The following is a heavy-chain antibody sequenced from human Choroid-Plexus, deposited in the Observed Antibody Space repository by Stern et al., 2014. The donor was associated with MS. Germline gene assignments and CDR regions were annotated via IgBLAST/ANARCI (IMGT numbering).Heavy chain of an antibody. V-gene: IGHV3-30*18. CDR3: AKDRQWSTYFFDY. J-gene: IGHJ4*02. CDR2: ISYDGSDK. Sequence: VQLVESGGGVAQPGRPLILSCAASGFTFSNFVMHWVRQAPGKGLEWVALISYDGSDKYYADSVKGRFTIFRDNSKNTLYMHVNSLRAEDTAVYYCAKDRQWSTYFFDYWGQGSLVTVSS. D-gene: IGHD2-15*01. CDR1: GFTFSNFV.